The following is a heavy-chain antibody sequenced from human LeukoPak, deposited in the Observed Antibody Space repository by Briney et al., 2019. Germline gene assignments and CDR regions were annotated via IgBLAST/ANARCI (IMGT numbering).Heavy chain of an antibody. J-gene: IGHJ3*02. CDR2: ISGSGGST. CDR3: AKDHSSGYPYAFDI. V-gene: IGHV3-23*01. CDR1: GFTFSSYA. Sequence: GGSLRLFCATSGFTFSSYAMSWVRQAPGKGLEWVSTISGSGGSTYYADSVKGRFTISRDNSKNTLSLQMISLRAEDTALYYCAKDHSSGYPYAFDIWGQGTMVTVSS. D-gene: IGHD3-10*01.